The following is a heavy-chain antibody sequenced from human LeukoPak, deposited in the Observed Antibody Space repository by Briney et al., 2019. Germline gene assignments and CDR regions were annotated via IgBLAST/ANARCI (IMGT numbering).Heavy chain of an antibody. D-gene: IGHD3-16*02. CDR1: GFTFSSYE. CDR2: ISSSGSTI. Sequence: AGGSLRLSCAASGFTFSSYEMNWVRQAPGKGPEWVSYISSSGSTIYYADSVKGRFTISRDNAKNSLYLQMNSLRAEDTAVYYCARDAEIQIYDYVWGSYRYPDYWGQGTLVTVSS. CDR3: ARDAEIQIYDYVWGSYRYPDY. J-gene: IGHJ4*02. V-gene: IGHV3-48*03.